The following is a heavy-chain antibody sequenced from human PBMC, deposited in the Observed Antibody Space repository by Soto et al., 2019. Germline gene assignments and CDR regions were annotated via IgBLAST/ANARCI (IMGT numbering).Heavy chain of an antibody. J-gene: IGHJ4*02. D-gene: IGHD1-26*01. CDR1: GFVFSAYV. CDR3: VKAQEHQTGPRDGTNFDY. Sequence: GGSLRLSCAASGFVFSAYVMSWVRQAPGEGLEWVSAITASGGTTYYADSVKGRFTISRDNSNNTLFLQMSSLRAEDTAVYYCVKAQEHQTGPRDGTNFDYWGQGTLVTVSS. V-gene: IGHV3-23*01. CDR2: ITASGGTT.